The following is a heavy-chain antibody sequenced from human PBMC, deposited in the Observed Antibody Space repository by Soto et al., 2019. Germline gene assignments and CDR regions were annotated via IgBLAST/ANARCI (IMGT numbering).Heavy chain of an antibody. Sequence: ASVKVSGKASGYTFTSYGIHWVRQAPGQRLEWMGWINAANGDTKYSPKFQGRVTITRDTSASTAYMELSSLRSEDTAVYYCVRRHVSATGIDWFDPWGQGTLVTVSS. CDR1: GYTFTSYG. CDR3: VRRHVSATGIDWFDP. J-gene: IGHJ5*02. D-gene: IGHD6-13*01. CDR2: INAANGDT. V-gene: IGHV1-3*01.